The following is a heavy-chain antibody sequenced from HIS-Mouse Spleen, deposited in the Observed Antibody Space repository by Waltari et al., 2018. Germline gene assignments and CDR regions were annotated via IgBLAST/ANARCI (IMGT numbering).Heavy chain of an antibody. J-gene: IGHJ2*01. D-gene: IGHD6-13*01. Sequence: QLQLQESGPGLVKPSETLSLTCTVSGGSISSSSYYWGWIRQPPGKGLEWIGSIYYSGSTNYNPSHKSRVSISVDTSKNQFSLKLGSVTAADTAVYYCAREIPYSSSWYDWYFDLWGRGTLVTVSS. CDR2: IYYSGST. CDR1: GGSISSSSYY. CDR3: AREIPYSSSWYDWYFDL. V-gene: IGHV4-39*07.